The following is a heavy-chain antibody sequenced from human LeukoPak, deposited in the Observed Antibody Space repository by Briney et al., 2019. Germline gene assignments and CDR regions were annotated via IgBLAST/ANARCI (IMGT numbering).Heavy chain of an antibody. Sequence: GGSLRLSCAASRFTFSSYDMHWVRQATGKGLEWVSAIGTAGDTYYPGSVKGRFTISRDNSKNTLYLQMNSLRAEDTAVYYCANSLWFGDPFDYWGQGTLVTVSS. V-gene: IGHV3-13*01. CDR2: IGTAGDT. J-gene: IGHJ4*02. CDR1: RFTFSSYD. D-gene: IGHD3-10*01. CDR3: ANSLWFGDPFDY.